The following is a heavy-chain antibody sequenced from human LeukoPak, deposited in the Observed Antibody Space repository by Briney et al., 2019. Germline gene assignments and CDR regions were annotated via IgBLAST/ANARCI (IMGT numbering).Heavy chain of an antibody. CDR2: INPNSGGT. V-gene: IGHV1-2*02. Sequence: GASVKVSCKASGYTFTSYGISWVRQAPGQGLEWMGWINPNSGGTNYAQKFQGRVTMTRDTSISTAYMELSRLRSDDTAVYYCARGDTYYDFWSGYPYPLFNYWGQGTLVTVPS. D-gene: IGHD3-3*01. J-gene: IGHJ4*02. CDR3: ARGDTYYDFWSGYPYPLFNY. CDR1: GYTFTSYG.